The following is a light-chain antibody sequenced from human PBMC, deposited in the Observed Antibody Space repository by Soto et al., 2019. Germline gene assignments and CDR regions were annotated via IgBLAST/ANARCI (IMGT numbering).Light chain of an antibody. Sequence: EIVLKQSPATLSLSPGERATLSGRASQGVSSYLAWYQQKPGQAPRLLIYDASNRATGIPARFSGSGPGTDFTLTISSLEPEDFAVYYCQQRSNWHRVTFGQGTRLEI. V-gene: IGKV3D-11*01. J-gene: IGKJ5*01. CDR1: QGVSSY. CDR3: QQRSNWHRVT. CDR2: DAS.